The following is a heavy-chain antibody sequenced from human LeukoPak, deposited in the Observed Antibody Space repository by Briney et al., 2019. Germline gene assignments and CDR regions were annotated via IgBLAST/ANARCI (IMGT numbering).Heavy chain of an antibody. J-gene: IGHJ4*02. D-gene: IGHD6-13*01. CDR1: GYTFTSSY. V-gene: IGHV1-46*01. CDR2: ISPSGAST. Sequence: ASVKVSCKASGYTFTSSYLHWVRQAPGQGLEWMGMISPSGASTTYAQKFQGRVTMTRDTSTSTVYMELSSLRSEDTAVYYCARGGSRSPRDAFDIWGQGTLVTVSS. CDR3: ARGGSRSPRDAFDI.